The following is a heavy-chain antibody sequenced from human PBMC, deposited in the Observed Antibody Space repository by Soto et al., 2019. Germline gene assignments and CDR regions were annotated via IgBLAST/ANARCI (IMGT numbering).Heavy chain of an antibody. J-gene: IGHJ4*02. Sequence: SETLSLTCAVYGGSFSGYYWSWIRQPPGKGLEWIGEINHSGSTNYNPSLKSRVTISVDTSKNQFSLKLSSVTAADTAVYYCARGGRVTTIYYFDYWGQGTLVTV. CDR1: GGSFSGYY. V-gene: IGHV4-34*01. D-gene: IGHD4-17*01. CDR3: ARGGRVTTIYYFDY. CDR2: INHSGST.